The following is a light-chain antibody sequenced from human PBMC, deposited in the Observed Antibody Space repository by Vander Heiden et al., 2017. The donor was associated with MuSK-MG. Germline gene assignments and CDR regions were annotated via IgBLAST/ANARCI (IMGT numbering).Light chain of an antibody. CDR1: SSDVGGYNY. CDR2: DVN. CDR3: CSYAGSYTP. V-gene: IGLV2-11*01. Sequence: QSALTQPRSVSGSPGQSVTNSCTGTSSDVGGYNYVSWYQQHPGKAPKLMIYDVNKRPSGVPDRFSGSKSGNTASLTISGLQAEDEADYYCCSYAGSYTPFGGGTKLTVL. J-gene: IGLJ2*01.